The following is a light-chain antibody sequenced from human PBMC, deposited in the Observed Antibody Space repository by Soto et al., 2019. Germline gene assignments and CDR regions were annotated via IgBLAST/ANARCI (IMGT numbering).Light chain of an antibody. CDR3: QSYDISLSVV. J-gene: IGLJ3*02. CDR2: GNN. V-gene: IGLV1-40*01. Sequence: QSVLTQPPSVSGAPGQTVTISCTGSSSNIGGDYDVHWYPQLPGTAPKLLIYGNNNRPSGVPDRFSASESYTSASLAITGLRAEDEADYYCQSYDISLSVVFGGGTMLTV. CDR1: SSNIGGDYD.